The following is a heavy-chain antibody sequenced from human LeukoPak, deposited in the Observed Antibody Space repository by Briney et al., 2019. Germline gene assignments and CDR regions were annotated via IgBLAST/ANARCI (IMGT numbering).Heavy chain of an antibody. CDR3: AKSLSSGWSSYYFGD. CDR2: ISYDARNM. Sequence: PGGSLRLSCAASGFAFSAYYIHWVRQPPGKGLEWVAVISYDARNMYYADSVKGRFTISRDNSKNTLYLQMNSLRPEDTAVYNCAKSLSSGWSSYYFGDWGQGTLVTVSS. V-gene: IGHV3-30*18. CDR1: GFAFSAYY. J-gene: IGHJ4*02. D-gene: IGHD6-19*01.